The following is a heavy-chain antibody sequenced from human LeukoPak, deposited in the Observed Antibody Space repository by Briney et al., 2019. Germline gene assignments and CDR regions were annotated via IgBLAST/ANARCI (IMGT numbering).Heavy chain of an antibody. D-gene: IGHD3-22*01. J-gene: IGHJ4*02. CDR3: ARAPFAGYFAGSGYPDY. V-gene: IGHV3-33*01. CDR2: IWYDGSNK. CDR1: GCTFSNYG. Sequence: GGSLRLSCAASGCTFSNYGMHWVRQAPGKGMEWVALIWYDGSNKYYADSVKGRFAISRDNSENTLYLQMNRLRVEDTAVYYCARAPFAGYFAGSGYPDYWGQGTLVTVSS.